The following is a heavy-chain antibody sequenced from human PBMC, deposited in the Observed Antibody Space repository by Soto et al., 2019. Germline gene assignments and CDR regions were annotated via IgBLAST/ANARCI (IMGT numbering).Heavy chain of an antibody. CDR3: SRCSWSYCMDV. J-gene: IGHJ6*02. V-gene: IGHV3-73*02. CDR2: IRSEVYSYAT. D-gene: IGHD3-10*02. CDR1: GFTFSDST. Sequence: EVQLVESGGGLVQPGGSLKVSCAASGFTFSDSTIHWVRQASGKGLEWVGRIRSEVYSYATVCAASVKDRFTISRDDSKNTAYLQMNSLKIEDTAVYYCSRCSWSYCMDVWGQGTTVTVSS.